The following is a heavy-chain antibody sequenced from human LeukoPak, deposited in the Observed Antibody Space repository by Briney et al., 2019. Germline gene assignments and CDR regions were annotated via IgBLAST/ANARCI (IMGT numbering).Heavy chain of an antibody. CDR1: GFTFSSRW. CDR3: ARDIVIGSGSCLD. V-gene: IGHV3-74*01. D-gene: IGHD3-10*01. Sequence: PGGSLRLSCAASGFTFSSRWMHWVRQAPGKGLVWVSRISENRYTTNYADSVKGRFTISRDNAKNTVYLQMSSLRVEDTAVYYCARDIVIGSGSCLDWGQGTLVTVSS. J-gene: IGHJ4*02. CDR2: ISENRYTT.